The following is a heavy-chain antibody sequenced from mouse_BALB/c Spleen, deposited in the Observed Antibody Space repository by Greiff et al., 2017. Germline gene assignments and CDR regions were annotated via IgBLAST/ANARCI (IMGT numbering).Heavy chain of an antibody. CDR1: GFSLTSYG. CDR2: IWAGGST. Sequence: QVQLKESGPGLVAPSPSLSITCTASGFSLTSYGVHWVRQPPGKGLEWLGVIWAGGSTNYNSALVSRLSISKDNSKSQVFLKRNRLQTDDTAKYYCARDGYYAMDYWGQGTSVTVSS. J-gene: IGHJ4*01. CDR3: ARDGYYAMDY. V-gene: IGHV2-9*02.